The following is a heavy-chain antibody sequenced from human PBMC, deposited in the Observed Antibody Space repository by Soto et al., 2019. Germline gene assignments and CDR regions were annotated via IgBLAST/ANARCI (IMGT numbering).Heavy chain of an antibody. CDR2: IYYRGST. CDR1: GGTISIHY. Sequence: PSETLSLTCTGSGGTISIHYWSLVRQAPGKGLEWIGHIYYRGSTSYNPSLRSRSTISVDTSNNQFSLKLNSVTTEDTAVYYCARGGREPSGMDVWGQGNKVTVYS. V-gene: IGHV4-59*11. J-gene: IGHJ6*02. D-gene: IGHD1-26*01. CDR3: ARGGREPSGMDV.